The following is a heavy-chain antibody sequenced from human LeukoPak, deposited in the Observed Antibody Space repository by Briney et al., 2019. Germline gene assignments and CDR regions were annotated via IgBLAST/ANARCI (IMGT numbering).Heavy chain of an antibody. D-gene: IGHD1-26*01. CDR3: TTDSPAVGATVL. V-gene: IGHV3-15*01. CDR2: IKSKTDGGTT. J-gene: IGHJ4*02. CDR1: GFTFSNAW. Sequence: GGSLRLSCAASGFTFSNAWMSWVRQAAGKGLEWVGRIKSKTDGGTTDYAAPVKGRFTISRDDSKNTLYLQMNSLKTEDTAVYYCTTDSPAVGATVLWGQGTLVTVSS.